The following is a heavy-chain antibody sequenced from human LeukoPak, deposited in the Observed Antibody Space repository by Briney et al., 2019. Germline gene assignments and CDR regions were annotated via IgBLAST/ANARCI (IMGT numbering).Heavy chain of an antibody. J-gene: IGHJ5*02. V-gene: IGHV3-23*01. CDR3: AKSLYSSSSPAWFDP. D-gene: IGHD6-6*01. CDR2: ISGSGGST. CDR1: GFTFSSYA. Sequence: GGSLRLSCAASGFTFSSYAMGWVRQAPGKGLEWVSAISGSGGSTYYADSVKGRFTISRDNSKNTLYLQMNSLRAEDTAVYYCAKSLYSSSSPAWFDPWGQGTLVTVSS.